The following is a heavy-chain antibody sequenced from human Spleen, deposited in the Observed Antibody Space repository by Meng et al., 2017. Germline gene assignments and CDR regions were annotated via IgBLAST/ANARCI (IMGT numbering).Heavy chain of an antibody. V-gene: IGHV3-66*01. Sequence: GESLKISCAASGFTVSSNYMSWVRQAPGKGLEWVSVIYSGGSTYYADSVKGRFTISRDNAKNSLYLQMNSLRAEDTAVYYCARDSVLRYFDWLLPNYYYYGMDVWGQGTTVTVSS. CDR1: GFTVSSNY. D-gene: IGHD3-9*01. CDR3: ARDSVLRYFDWLLPNYYYYGMDV. CDR2: IYSGGST. J-gene: IGHJ6*02.